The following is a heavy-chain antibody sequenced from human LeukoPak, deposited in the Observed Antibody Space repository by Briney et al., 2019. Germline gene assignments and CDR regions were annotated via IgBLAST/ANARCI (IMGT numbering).Heavy chain of an antibody. V-gene: IGHV4-59*08. J-gene: IGHJ4*02. Sequence: SETLSLTCTVSGGSISGYYWSWIRQPPGKGLEWIGYIFSSGYTESNPSLKSRVTISVDTSKNQFSLNLRSVTAADTAVYYCARYFCPADLFSHFDHWGQGTLVTVSS. CDR3: ARYFCPADLFSHFDH. D-gene: IGHD2/OR15-2a*01. CDR1: GGSISGYY. CDR2: IFSSGYT.